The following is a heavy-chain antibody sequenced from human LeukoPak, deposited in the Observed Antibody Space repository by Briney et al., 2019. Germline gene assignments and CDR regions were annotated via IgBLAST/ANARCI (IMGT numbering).Heavy chain of an antibody. J-gene: IGHJ4*02. Sequence: GGSLRLSCAASEFTFSSYSMNWVRQAPGKGLEWVPSISSSSSYIYYADSVKGRFTISRDNAKNSLYLQMNSLRAEDTAVYYCARDRDGYNVYYFDYWGQGTLVTVSS. CDR1: EFTFSSYS. CDR3: ARDRDGYNVYYFDY. D-gene: IGHD5-24*01. CDR2: ISSSSSYI. V-gene: IGHV3-21*01.